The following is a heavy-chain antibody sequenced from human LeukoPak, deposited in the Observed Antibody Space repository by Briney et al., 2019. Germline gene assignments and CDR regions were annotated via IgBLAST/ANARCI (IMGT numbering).Heavy chain of an antibody. D-gene: IGHD2-15*01. J-gene: IGHJ2*01. CDR3: ARGRYCSGGYCYWYFDL. V-gene: IGHV4-59*01. CDR1: GDSISSYY. Sequence: SETLSLTCSVSGDSISSYYWSWIRQPPGKGLEWIGYNYYSGNTKYNPSLKSRVAISVDTSRNQFSLKLSSVTAADTAVYYCARGRYCSGGYCYWYFDLWGRGTLVT. CDR2: NYYSGNT.